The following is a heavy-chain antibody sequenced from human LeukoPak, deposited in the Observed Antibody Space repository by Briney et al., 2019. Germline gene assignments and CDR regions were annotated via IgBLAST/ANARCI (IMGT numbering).Heavy chain of an antibody. J-gene: IGHJ6*03. Sequence: SVKISCKASGGTFSSYAVSWVRQAPGQGLEWMGGIIPIFGTTNYAQKFQGRVTITADESTSTAYMELSSLRSEDTAVYYCARGGYGDYGGDYYNYYMDVWGKGTTVTISS. CDR3: ARGGYGDYGGDYYNYYMDV. D-gene: IGHD4-17*01. V-gene: IGHV1-69*13. CDR2: IIPIFGTT. CDR1: GGTFSSYA.